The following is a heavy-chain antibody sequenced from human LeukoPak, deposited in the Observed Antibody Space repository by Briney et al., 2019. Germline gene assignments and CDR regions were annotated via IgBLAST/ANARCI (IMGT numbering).Heavy chain of an antibody. CDR3: ATGFNASGTYQIWGNFDY. CDR2: ITSSSSYM. J-gene: IGHJ4*02. D-gene: IGHD3-10*01. Sequence: GGSLRLSRAASGFTFSSYSMNWVRQAPGKGLEWVSSITSSSSYMFYAGSVKGRFTISRDNAENSLYLQMNSLRADDTAVYYCATGFNASGTYQIWGNFDYWGQGTLVTVSS. V-gene: IGHV3-21*01. CDR1: GFTFSSYS.